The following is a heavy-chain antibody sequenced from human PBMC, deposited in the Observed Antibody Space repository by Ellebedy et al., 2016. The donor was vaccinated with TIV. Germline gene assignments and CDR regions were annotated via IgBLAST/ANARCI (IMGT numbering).Heavy chain of an antibody. CDR3: ARLPATVTTN. D-gene: IGHD4-11*01. CDR1: GGSISSSNW. V-gene: IGHV4-4*02. Sequence: MPSETLSLTCAVSGGSISSSNWWSWVRQPPGKGLEWIGEIYHSGSTNYNPSLKSRVTISVDTSKNQFSLKLSSVTAADTAVYYCARLPATVTTNWGQGTLVTVSS. CDR2: IYHSGST. J-gene: IGHJ4*02.